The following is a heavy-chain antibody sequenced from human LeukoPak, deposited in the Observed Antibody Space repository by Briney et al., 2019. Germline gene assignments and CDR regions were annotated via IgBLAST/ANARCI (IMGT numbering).Heavy chain of an antibody. D-gene: IGHD3-22*01. CDR1: GFTFSRYA. CDR2: ITNNGRST. J-gene: IGHJ4*02. V-gene: IGHV3-64D*06. CDR3: ASTYSYDSSGYYPFDY. Sequence: GSLRLSCSASGFTFSRYAMHWVRQPPGKGLEYVSAITNNGRSTYYADSVKGRFTISRDNSKNTLYLQMSSLRAEDTAVYYCASTYSYDSSGYYPFDYWGQGTLVTVSS.